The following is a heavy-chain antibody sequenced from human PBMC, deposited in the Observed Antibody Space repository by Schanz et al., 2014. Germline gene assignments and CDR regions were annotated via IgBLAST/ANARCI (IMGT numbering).Heavy chain of an antibody. D-gene: IGHD5-12*01. CDR1: GFTFSSYD. CDR2: LWHDGSKK. CDR3: ARDFHGYGPHLDY. V-gene: IGHV3-33*01. Sequence: QVRLVESGGGVVQPGKSLRLSCATSGFTFSSYDVFWVRQAPGKGLEWVAILWHDGSKKYYADSVKGRFTVSRDNSKNTLYLQLNSLRAEDTAVYYCARDFHGYGPHLDYWGQGSLVTVSS. J-gene: IGHJ4*02.